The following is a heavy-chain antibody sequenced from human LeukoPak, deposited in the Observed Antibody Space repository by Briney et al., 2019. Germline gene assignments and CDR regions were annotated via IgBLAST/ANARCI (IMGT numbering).Heavy chain of an antibody. CDR3: ARDESSGSYYLDY. D-gene: IGHD1-26*01. CDR2: ISAYNGNT. Sequence: GASVKVSCKASGYTFSSYGISWVRQAPGQGLEWMAWISAYNGNTKYAQKLQGRVTMTTDTSTSTAYMELRSLRSDDTAVYYCARDESSGSYYLDYWGQGTLVTVSS. J-gene: IGHJ4*02. V-gene: IGHV1-18*01. CDR1: GYTFSSYG.